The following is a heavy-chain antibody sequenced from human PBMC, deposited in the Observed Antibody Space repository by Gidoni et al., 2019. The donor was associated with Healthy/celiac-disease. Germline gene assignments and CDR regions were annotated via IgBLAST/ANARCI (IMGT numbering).Heavy chain of an antibody. D-gene: IGHD3-22*01. CDR1: GFTVSSNY. CDR2: IYSGGST. Sequence: EVQLVESGGGLVQPGGSLRLSCAASGFTVSSNYMSWVRQAPGKGLEWVSVIYSGGSTYYADSVKGRFTISRDNSKNTLYLQMNSLRAEDTAVYYCACDYYDSSGYYSQGHVDYWGQGTLVTVSS. V-gene: IGHV3-66*02. CDR3: ACDYYDSSGYYSQGHVDY. J-gene: IGHJ4*02.